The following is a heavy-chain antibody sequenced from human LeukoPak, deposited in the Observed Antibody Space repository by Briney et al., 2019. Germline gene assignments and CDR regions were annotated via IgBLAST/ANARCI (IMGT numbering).Heavy chain of an antibody. J-gene: IGHJ3*02. D-gene: IGHD1-26*01. CDR1: GYTFTGNF. Sequence: ASVKVSCKASGYTFTGNFLHWVRQAPGQGLEWMGWINPTSGATNYAQKFQGRVTMTRDTSISTAYMELSRLRSDDTAVYYCARSPSNSGDAFENWGQGTMVTVSS. V-gene: IGHV1-2*02. CDR3: ARSPSNSGDAFEN. CDR2: INPTSGAT.